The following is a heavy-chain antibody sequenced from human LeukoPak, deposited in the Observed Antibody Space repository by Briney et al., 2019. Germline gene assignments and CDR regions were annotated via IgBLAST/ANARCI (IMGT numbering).Heavy chain of an antibody. CDR2: IRYDGSNK. V-gene: IGHV3-30*02. D-gene: IGHD1-26*01. Sequence: GGSLRRSCAASGFTFSSYGMHWVRQAPGKGLEWVAFIRYDGSNKYYADSVKGRFTISRDNSKNTLYLQMNSLRAEDTAVYYCAKAGVGATLGGYWGQGTLVTVSS. J-gene: IGHJ4*02. CDR3: AKAGVGATLGGY. CDR1: GFTFSSYG.